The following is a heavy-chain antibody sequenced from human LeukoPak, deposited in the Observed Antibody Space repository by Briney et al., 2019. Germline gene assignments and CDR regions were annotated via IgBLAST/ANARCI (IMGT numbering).Heavy chain of an antibody. J-gene: IGHJ3*02. Sequence: PGGSLRLSCAASGFTFSSYAMHWVRQAPGKGLEWVAVISYDGSNKYYADSVKGRFTISRDNAKNSLYLQMNSLRAEDTAVYYCARELTYYYALGAFDIWGQGTMVTVSS. CDR1: GFTFSSYA. D-gene: IGHD3-10*01. CDR3: ARELTYYYALGAFDI. V-gene: IGHV3-30*04. CDR2: ISYDGSNK.